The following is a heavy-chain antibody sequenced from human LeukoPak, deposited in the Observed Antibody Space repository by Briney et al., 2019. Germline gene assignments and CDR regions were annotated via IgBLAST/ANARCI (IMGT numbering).Heavy chain of an antibody. CDR2: ISGDADRT. CDR1: GFIFGNDD. J-gene: IGHJ6*03. Sequence: GGSLRLSCAASGFIFGNDDMNWVRQAPGKGLEWVSGISGDADRTHYAGSVKGRFTISRDNSKNTLSLQMNSLRAEDTAVYYCARAEGIVVVPAARYYYYYYMDVWGKGTTVTVSS. V-gene: IGHV3-23*01. D-gene: IGHD2-2*01. CDR3: ARAEGIVVVPAARYYYYYYMDV.